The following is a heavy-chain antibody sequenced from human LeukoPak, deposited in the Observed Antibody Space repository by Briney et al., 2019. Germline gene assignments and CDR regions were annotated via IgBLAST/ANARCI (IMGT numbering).Heavy chain of an antibody. J-gene: IGHJ4*02. D-gene: IGHD6-6*01. CDR2: IYYSGST. Sequence: SETLSLTCTVSGGSISSYYWSWIRQPPGKGLEWIGYIYYSGSTNYNPSLKSRVTISVDTSKNQFSLKLSSVTAADTAVYYCAREYSSSSLGYWGQGTLVTVSS. CDR3: AREYSSSSLGY. CDR1: GGSISSYY. V-gene: IGHV4-59*12.